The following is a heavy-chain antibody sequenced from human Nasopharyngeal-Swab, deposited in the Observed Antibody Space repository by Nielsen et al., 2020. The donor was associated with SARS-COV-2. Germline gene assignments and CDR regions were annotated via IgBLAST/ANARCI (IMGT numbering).Heavy chain of an antibody. J-gene: IGHJ1*01. CDR2: INPSGGST. V-gene: IGHV1-46*01. CDR3: ASGYGSGRGKYFQH. Sequence: WVRQAPGQGLEWMGIINPSGGSTSYAQKFQGRVTMTRDTSTSTVYMELSSLRSEDTAVYYCASGYGSGRGKYFQHWGQGTLVTGSS. D-gene: IGHD3-10*01.